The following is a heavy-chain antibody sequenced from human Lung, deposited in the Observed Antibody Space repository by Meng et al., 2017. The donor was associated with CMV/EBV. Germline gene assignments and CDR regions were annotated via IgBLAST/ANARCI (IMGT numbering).Heavy chain of an antibody. D-gene: IGHD6-6*01. CDR3: ARDPRPGAYYFGMDV. CDR2: ISSTGSSI. Sequence: SCAASGFSFSDYYMSWIRQAPGKGLEWVSYISSTGSSIHYADSVKGRFTISRDNAKNSLYLQMNSLRAEDTAMYYCARDPRPGAYYFGMDVWGQGTTVTVSS. J-gene: IGHJ6*02. V-gene: IGHV3-11*04. CDR1: GFSFSDYY.